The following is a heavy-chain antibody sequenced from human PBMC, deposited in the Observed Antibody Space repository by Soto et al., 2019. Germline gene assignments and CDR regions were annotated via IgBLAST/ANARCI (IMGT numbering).Heavy chain of an antibody. Sequence: GGSLRLSCAASGFTFSSHSMNWVRQAPGKGLEWVASIYRSSVFRFGPNEFYADSVRGRFIISRDNTNNLVFLQMDSLRVEDTAVYYCAREFSSQLPLDYWGQGTLATVSS. J-gene: IGHJ4*02. CDR3: AREFSSQLPLDY. CDR1: GFTFSSHS. CDR2: IYRSSVFRFGPNE. V-gene: IGHV3-21*01.